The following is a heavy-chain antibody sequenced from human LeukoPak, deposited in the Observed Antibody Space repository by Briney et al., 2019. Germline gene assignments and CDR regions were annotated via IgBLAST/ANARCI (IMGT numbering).Heavy chain of an antibody. V-gene: IGHV3-30-3*01. J-gene: IGHJ4*02. Sequence: GRSLRLSCAASGFTFSSYAMHWVRQAPGKGLEWVAVISYDGSNKYYADSVKGRFTISRDNSKNTLYLQMNSLRAEDTAVYYCARGLDVYWGQXTLVTVSS. CDR3: ARGLDVY. CDR1: GFTFSSYA. CDR2: ISYDGSNK. D-gene: IGHD3-22*01.